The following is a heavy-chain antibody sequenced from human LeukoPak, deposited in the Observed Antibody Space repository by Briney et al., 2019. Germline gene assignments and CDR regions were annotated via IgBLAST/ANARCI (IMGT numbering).Heavy chain of an antibody. D-gene: IGHD6-13*01. CDR2: IYTGNGNT. CDR3: ARVRAFAIAAAATDY. CDR1: GYTFTSYA. J-gene: IGHJ4*02. Sequence: ASVKVSCKASGYTFTSYAMHWVRQAPGERLEWMGWIYTGNGNTKYSQKFQDRVTMTRDTSANTAYMELSSLRSEDTAVYYCARVRAFAIAAAATDYWGRGTLVTVSS. V-gene: IGHV1-3*04.